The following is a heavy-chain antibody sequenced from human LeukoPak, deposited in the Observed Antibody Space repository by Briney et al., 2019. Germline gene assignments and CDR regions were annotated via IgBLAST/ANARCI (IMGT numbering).Heavy chain of an antibody. CDR3: AVNYYDSSGLTLFRY. CDR2: INPNSGGT. CDR1: GYTFTGYY. V-gene: IGHV1-2*02. J-gene: IGHJ4*02. D-gene: IGHD3-22*01. Sequence: ASVKVSCKASGYTFTGYYMHWVRQAPGQGLEWMGWINPNSGGTNYAQKFQGRVTMTRNTSISTAYMELSSLRSEDTAVYYCAVNYYDSSGLTLFRYWGQGTLVTVSS.